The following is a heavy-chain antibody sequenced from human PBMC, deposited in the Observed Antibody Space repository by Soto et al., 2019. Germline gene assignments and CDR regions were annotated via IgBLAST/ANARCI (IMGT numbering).Heavy chain of an antibody. CDR2: MNPSSGYT. Sequence: ASGKGSCKASGYTFTNYDINWVRQATGQGLEWLGWMNPSSGYTGYAQKFQGRVTMTGDTSISTAYMELSSLTSADTAVYYCARFVRHQLPTIDYWGQGALVTVSS. CDR1: GYTFTNYD. J-gene: IGHJ4*02. D-gene: IGHD1-26*01. V-gene: IGHV1-8*01. CDR3: ARFVRHQLPTIDY.